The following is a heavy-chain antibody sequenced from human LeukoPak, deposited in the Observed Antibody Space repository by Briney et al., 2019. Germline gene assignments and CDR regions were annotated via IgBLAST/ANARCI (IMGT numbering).Heavy chain of an antibody. D-gene: IGHD3-9*01. CDR1: GFTFSMYA. CDR3: TGDFDWLLTVGY. J-gene: IGHJ4*02. Sequence: PGGSLRLSCAASGFTFSMYALSWIRQAPGKGLEWVSAISGSGRNIYYLDSVKGRFTISRDNSKNTLYLQMNSLKTEDTAVYYCTGDFDWLLTVGYWGQGTLVTVSS. CDR2: ISGSGRNI. V-gene: IGHV3-23*01.